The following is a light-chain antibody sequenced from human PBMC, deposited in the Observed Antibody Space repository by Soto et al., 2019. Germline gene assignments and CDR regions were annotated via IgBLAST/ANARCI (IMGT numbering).Light chain of an antibody. CDR1: SSDVGGFNY. CDR2: DVY. V-gene: IGLV2-14*01. CDR3: SSYTTSSSYV. J-gene: IGLJ1*01. Sequence: QSVLTQPASVSGSPGQSITISCTGTSSDVGGFNYVSWHQQHPGKAPKLLIFDVYSRPSGISNRFSGSKSGNTASLTISGLQAEDEADYHCSSYTTSSSYVFGAGTKVTVL.